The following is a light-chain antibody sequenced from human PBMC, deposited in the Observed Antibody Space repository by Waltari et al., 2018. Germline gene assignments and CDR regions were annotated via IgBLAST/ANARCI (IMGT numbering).Light chain of an antibody. CDR1: QNLLSSSNNKNF. CDR2: WAS. V-gene: IGKV4-1*01. CDR3: QQFYSIPYT. J-gene: IGKJ2*01. Sequence: DIVMTQSPSTLPVSLGERATINCKSSQNLLSSSNNKNFLAWFQQRPGQSPKLLIYWASTRQSGVPYRFSVIESGTNFTLTINSLQPEDVSLYYCQQFYSIPYTFGQGTKLGIK.